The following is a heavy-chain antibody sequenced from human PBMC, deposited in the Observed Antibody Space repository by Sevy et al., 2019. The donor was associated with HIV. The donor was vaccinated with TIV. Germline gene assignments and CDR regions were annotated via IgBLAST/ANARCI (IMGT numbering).Heavy chain of an antibody. CDR2: ISSSSSYI. J-gene: IGHJ3*02. CDR1: VFTFSSYS. CDR3: AREITKDDAFDI. V-gene: IGHV3-21*01. D-gene: IGHD3-16*01. Sequence: GGSLRLSCAASVFTFSSYSMNWVRQAPGKGLEWVSSISSSSSYIYYADSVKGRFTISRDNAKNSLYLQMNSLRAEDTAVYYCAREITKDDAFDIWGQGTMVTVSS.